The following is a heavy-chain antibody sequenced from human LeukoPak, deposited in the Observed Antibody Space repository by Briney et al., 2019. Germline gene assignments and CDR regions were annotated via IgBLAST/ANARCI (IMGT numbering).Heavy chain of an antibody. CDR3: ARGTWVVVVPAAIEFDY. Sequence: PGGSLRLSCAASGFTFSSYWMSWVRQAPGKGLEWVANIKQDGSEKCYVDSVKGRFTISRDNAKNSLYLQMNSLRAEDTAVYYCARGTWVVVVPAAIEFDYWGQGTLVTVSS. CDR1: GFTFSSYW. J-gene: IGHJ4*02. CDR2: IKQDGSEK. D-gene: IGHD2-2*01. V-gene: IGHV3-7*01.